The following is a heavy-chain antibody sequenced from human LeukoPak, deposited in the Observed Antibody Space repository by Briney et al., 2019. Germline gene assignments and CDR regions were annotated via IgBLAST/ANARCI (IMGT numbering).Heavy chain of an antibody. CDR1: GFTFSSYA. Sequence: GESLRLSCAASGFTFSSYAMHWVRQAPGKGLEWVAVISYDGSNKYYADSVKGRFTISRDNSKNTLYLQMNSLRAEDTAVYYCARPGSGWTNYFDYWGQGTLVTVSS. CDR2: ISYDGSNK. V-gene: IGHV3-30*04. CDR3: ARPGSGWTNYFDY. J-gene: IGHJ4*02. D-gene: IGHD6-19*01.